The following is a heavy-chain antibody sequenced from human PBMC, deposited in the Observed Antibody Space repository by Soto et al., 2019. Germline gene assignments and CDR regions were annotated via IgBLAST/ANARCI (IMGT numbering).Heavy chain of an antibody. CDR3: ARSQQWLDFDY. CDR1: GGSISSYC. CDR2: IYYSGST. J-gene: IGHJ4*02. Sequence: SETLSLTCTVSGGSISSYCWSWIRQPPGKGLEWIGYIYYSGSTNYNPSLKSRVTISVDTSKNQFSLKLSSVTAADTAVYYCARSQQWLDFDYWGQGTLVTVSS. V-gene: IGHV4-59*01. D-gene: IGHD6-19*01.